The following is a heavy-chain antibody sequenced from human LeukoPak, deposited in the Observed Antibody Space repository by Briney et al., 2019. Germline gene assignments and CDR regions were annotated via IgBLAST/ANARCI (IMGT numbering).Heavy chain of an antibody. J-gene: IGHJ4*02. CDR2: IYYSGST. CDR3: ARAADAYSYGGIDY. CDR1: GGSISSYY. D-gene: IGHD5-18*01. V-gene: IGHV4-59*01. Sequence: PSETLSLTCTVSGGSISSYYWSWIRQPPGKGLEWIGYIYYSGSTNYNPSLKSRVTISVDTSKNQFSLKLTSVTAADTAVYYCARAADAYSYGGIDYWGQGTLVTVSS.